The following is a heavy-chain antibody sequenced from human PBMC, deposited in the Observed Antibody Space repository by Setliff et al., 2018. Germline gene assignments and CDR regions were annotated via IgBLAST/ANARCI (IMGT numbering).Heavy chain of an antibody. CDR2: INPSGGST. J-gene: IGHJ4*02. CDR3: AREQLVDRGFDY. CDR1: GYTFTSYY. D-gene: IGHD6-6*01. Sequence: ASVKVSCKASGYTFTSYYMHWVRQAPGQGLEWMGIINPSGGSTSYAQKFQGRVTMTRDTSTSTVYMELSSLRSEDTAAYYCAREQLVDRGFDYWGQGTLVTVSS. V-gene: IGHV1-46*01.